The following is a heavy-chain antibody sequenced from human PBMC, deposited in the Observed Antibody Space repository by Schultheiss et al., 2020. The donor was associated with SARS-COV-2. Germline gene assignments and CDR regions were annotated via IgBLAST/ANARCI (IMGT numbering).Heavy chain of an antibody. D-gene: IGHD2-21*02. CDR1: GGTFTTYA. Sequence: SVKVSCKVSGGTFTTYAINWVRQAPGQGLEWMGGIIPILGIPNYAQKFQGRVTITADKSTSTAYMELSSLRTEDTAVYYCATLGGGLTAANYYSDHWGQGTLVTVSS. J-gene: IGHJ4*02. CDR3: ATLGGGLTAANYYSDH. CDR2: IIPILGIP. V-gene: IGHV1-69*10.